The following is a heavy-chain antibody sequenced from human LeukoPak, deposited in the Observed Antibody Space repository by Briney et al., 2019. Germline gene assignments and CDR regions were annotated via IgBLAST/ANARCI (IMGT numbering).Heavy chain of an antibody. J-gene: IGHJ6*02. CDR2: IYDSGII. V-gene: IGHV4-39*01. Sequence: SETLSLTFTVSGGSIRSSSDYGGWVRQPPGKVLEWNGSIYDSGIIYYNPSLKSRVSISVATSKTQISLKLSSVTAAATAVYYCARHDRSGYHYYYYGMDVWGQGTTDSVCS. CDR1: GGSIRSSSDY. D-gene: IGHD3-22*01. CDR3: ARHDRSGYHYYYYGMDV.